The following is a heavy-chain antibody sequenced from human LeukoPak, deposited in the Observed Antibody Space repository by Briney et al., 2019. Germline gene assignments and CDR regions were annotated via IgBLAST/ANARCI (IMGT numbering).Heavy chain of an antibody. V-gene: IGHV3-48*03. J-gene: IGHJ3*02. CDR3: ARDGRSSSSLDAFDI. CDR1: GFTFSSYE. Sequence: GGSLRLSCAASGFTFSSYEMNWVRQAPGKGLEWVSYISSSGTSIYYADSVKGRFTISRDNVKNSLYLQMNSLRAEDTAVYYCARDGRSSSSLDAFDIWGQGTMVTVSS. CDR2: ISSSGTSI. D-gene: IGHD2-2*01.